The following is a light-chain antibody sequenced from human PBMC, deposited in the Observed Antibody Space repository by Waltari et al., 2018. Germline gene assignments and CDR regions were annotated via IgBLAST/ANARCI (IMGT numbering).Light chain of an antibody. J-gene: IGKJ1*01. CDR1: QSVGKS. CDR2: DAS. CDR3: QKYVSLPAT. V-gene: IGKV3-20*01. Sequence: SPGERAPLSCMASQSVGKSLAWYQQKPGQAPRLLIYDASSRATGIPDRFSGSGFGTDFSLTISRLEPEDFAVYYCQKYVSLPATFGQGTKVEIK.